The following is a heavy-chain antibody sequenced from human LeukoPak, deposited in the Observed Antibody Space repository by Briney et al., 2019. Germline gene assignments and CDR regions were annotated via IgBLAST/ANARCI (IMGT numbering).Heavy chain of an antibody. D-gene: IGHD3-10*01. CDR3: ARDLIMLRGVKRGFDP. Sequence: SETLSLTCTVSGYSINNGYYWGWIRQPPGKGLEWIGSIYHSGSTYYKPSLQSRVTISVDTSKNQFSLKLSSVTAADTAVYYCARDLIMLRGVKRGFDPWGQGTLVTVSS. CDR1: GYSINNGYY. J-gene: IGHJ5*02. CDR2: IYHSGST. V-gene: IGHV4-38-2*02.